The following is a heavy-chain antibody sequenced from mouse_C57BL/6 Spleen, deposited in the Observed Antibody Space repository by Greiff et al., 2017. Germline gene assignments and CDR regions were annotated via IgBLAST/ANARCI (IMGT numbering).Heavy chain of an antibody. CDR2: IDPSDSYT. V-gene: IGHV1-69*01. CDR3: ARSTTYYGSSPAWFAY. CDR1: GYTFTSYW. Sequence: QVQLQQPGAELVMPGASVKLSCKASGYTFTSYWMHWVKQRPGQGLEWIGEIDPSDSYTNYNQKFKGKSTLTVDKSSSTAYMQLSSLTSEDSAVYYCARSTTYYGSSPAWFAYWGQGTLVTVSA. J-gene: IGHJ3*01. D-gene: IGHD1-1*01.